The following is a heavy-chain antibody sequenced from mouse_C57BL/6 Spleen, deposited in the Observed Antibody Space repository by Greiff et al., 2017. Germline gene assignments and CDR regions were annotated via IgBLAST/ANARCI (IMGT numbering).Heavy chain of an antibody. V-gene: IGHV1-69*01. Sequence: VQLQQPGAELVMPGASVKLSCKASGYTFTSYWMHWVKQRPGQGLEWIGEIDPSDSYTNYNQKFKGKSTLTVDKASSTAYMQLSSLTSEDSAVFYGARDDDGYYDWGQGTTLTVSS. J-gene: IGHJ2*01. CDR3: ARDDDGYYD. CDR1: GYTFTSYW. CDR2: IDPSDSYT. D-gene: IGHD2-3*01.